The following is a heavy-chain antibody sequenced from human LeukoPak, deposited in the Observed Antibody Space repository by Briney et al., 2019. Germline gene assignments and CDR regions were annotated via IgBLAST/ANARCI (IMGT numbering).Heavy chain of an antibody. CDR3: ARDDVDCSSTSCYSSGVDY. J-gene: IGHJ4*02. Sequence: PGGSLRLSCAASGFTFSSYWMHWVRQAPGKGLVWVSRINSDGRSTSYAHSVRGRFTISRDNAKNTLYLQMNSLRAADTAVYYSARDDVDCSSTSCYSSGVDYWGQGTLVTVSS. V-gene: IGHV3-74*01. CDR2: INSDGRST. CDR1: GFTFSSYW. D-gene: IGHD2-2*01.